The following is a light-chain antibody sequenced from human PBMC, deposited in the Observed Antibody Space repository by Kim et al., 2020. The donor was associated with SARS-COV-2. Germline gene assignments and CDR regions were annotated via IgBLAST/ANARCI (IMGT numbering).Light chain of an antibody. J-gene: IGLJ3*02. Sequence: QLVLTQSPSASASLGASVKLTCTLSSGHSTYTIAWHQQQPEKGPRYLMNLNSDGSHTKGDGIPDRFSGSSSGAERYLTISSLQSEDEADYYCQTWDSGIWLFGGGTQLTVL. CDR1: SGHSTYT. CDR3: QTWDSGIWL. V-gene: IGLV4-69*01. CDR2: LNSDGSH.